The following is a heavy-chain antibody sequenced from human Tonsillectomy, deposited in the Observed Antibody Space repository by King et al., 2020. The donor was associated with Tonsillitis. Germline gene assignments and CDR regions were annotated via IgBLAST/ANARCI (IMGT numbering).Heavy chain of an antibody. Sequence: QLVQSGGGVVQPGRSPRLSCVASGFTFSSHGFHWVRQAPGKGLEWVADIWYDGSNEYYVDSVKGRFTISRDNAKNTVYLQMNSLRAEDSAVYYCARDPARSFDIWGQGTMVTVSS. J-gene: IGHJ3*02. V-gene: IGHV3-33*01. CDR2: IWYDGSNE. CDR3: ARDPARSFDI. CDR1: GFTFSSHG.